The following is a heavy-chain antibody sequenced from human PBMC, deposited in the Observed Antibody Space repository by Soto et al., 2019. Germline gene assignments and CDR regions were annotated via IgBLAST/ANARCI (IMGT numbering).Heavy chain of an antibody. D-gene: IGHD3-10*01. V-gene: IGHV3-23*01. CDR1: ELTFNSND. Sequence: GGIVRLSCAASELTFNSNDMMWVRQAPGKGLEWVSTISSSGAFTYHADSVRRRLTISRDNSKNTVYLQMNSLRAEDTAVYYCVKHQVSLVRGISPFGYWGQGALVTVSS. CDR3: VKHQVSLVRGISPFGY. CDR2: ISSSGAFT. J-gene: IGHJ4*02.